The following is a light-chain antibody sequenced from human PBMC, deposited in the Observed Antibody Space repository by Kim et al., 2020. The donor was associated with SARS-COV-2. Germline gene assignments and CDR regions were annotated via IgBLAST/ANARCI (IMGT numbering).Light chain of an antibody. CDR2: GAS. Sequence: RGDRVSRCYSARHRLSISYVAWYEQKPGQAPRLLIYGASIRATCSPDRFSGSGSRTDITLRVSMLEPEDVAGCYCQHYGSSPLTFGAGTKVDIK. CDR1: HRLSISY. CDR3: QHYGSSPLT. V-gene: IGKV3-20*01. J-gene: IGKJ4*02.